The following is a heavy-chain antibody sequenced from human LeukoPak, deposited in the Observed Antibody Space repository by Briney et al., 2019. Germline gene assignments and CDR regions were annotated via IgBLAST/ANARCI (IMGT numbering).Heavy chain of an antibody. Sequence: GKSLRLSCSASGFTFSRHGMHWVRQAPGKGLEWVAVIWYDATNKYYADSVKGRFTVSRDNSKNTMYLQMNSLRGEDTAVYYCAKIVGSGDYWGQGTLVTVSS. J-gene: IGHJ4*02. D-gene: IGHD1-26*01. V-gene: IGHV3-33*06. CDR1: GFTFSRHG. CDR2: IWYDATNK. CDR3: AKIVGSGDY.